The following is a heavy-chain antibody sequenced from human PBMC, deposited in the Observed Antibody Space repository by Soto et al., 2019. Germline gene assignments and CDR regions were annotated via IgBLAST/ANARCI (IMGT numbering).Heavy chain of an antibody. J-gene: IGHJ5*02. CDR1: GGTFSSYA. V-gene: IGHV1-69*13. CDR3: ARGTVVPAAIGRFDWFDP. CDR2: IIPIFGTA. Sequence: GASVKVSCKASGGTFSSYAISWVRQAPGQGLEWMGGIIPIFGTANYAQKFQGRVTITADESTSTAYMELSSLRSEDTAVYYCARGTVVPAAIGRFDWFDPWGQGTMVTVYS. D-gene: IGHD2-2*01.